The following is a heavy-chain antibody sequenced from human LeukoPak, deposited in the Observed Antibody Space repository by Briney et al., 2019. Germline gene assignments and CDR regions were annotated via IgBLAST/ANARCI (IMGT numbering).Heavy chain of an antibody. D-gene: IGHD2-21*02. V-gene: IGHV3-30-3*01. CDR1: GFTFSSYA. CDR3: ARDPSTAADPPFDY. CDR2: ISYDGSNK. Sequence: GGSLRLSCAASGFTFSSYAMHWVRQAPGKGLEWVAVISYDGSNKYYADSVKGRFTISRDNSKNTLYLQMNSLRAEDTAVYYCARDPSTAADPPFDYWGQGTLVTVSS. J-gene: IGHJ4*02.